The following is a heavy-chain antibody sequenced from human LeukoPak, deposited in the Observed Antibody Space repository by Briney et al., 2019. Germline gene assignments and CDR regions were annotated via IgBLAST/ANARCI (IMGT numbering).Heavy chain of an antibody. Sequence: PSETLSHTCTVSGGSISSYYWSWIRQPAGKGLEWIGRIYTSGGTNYNPSLKSRVTMSVDTSKNQFSLKLSSVTAADTAVYYCARVCCAGATGAFDIWGQGTMVTVSS. V-gene: IGHV4-4*07. CDR1: GGSISSYY. D-gene: IGHD1-26*01. CDR2: IYTSGGT. CDR3: ARVCCAGATGAFDI. J-gene: IGHJ3*02.